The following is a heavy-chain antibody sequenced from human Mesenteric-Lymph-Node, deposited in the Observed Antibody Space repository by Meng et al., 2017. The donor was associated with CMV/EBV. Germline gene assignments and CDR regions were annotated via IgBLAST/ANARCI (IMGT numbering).Heavy chain of an antibody. CDR1: GGSVSSDTYY. Sequence: GSLRLSCTVSGGSVSSDTYYWNWIRQPLGKGLEWIGSIYHSGMTKYNPSLEGRVTTSVDTSKNQFSLKLRFVTAADTAVYYCAREDQYTYGYYGMDVWGQGTTVTVSS. V-gene: IGHV4-61*01. D-gene: IGHD5-18*01. J-gene: IGHJ6*02. CDR2: IYHSGMT. CDR3: AREDQYTYGYYGMDV.